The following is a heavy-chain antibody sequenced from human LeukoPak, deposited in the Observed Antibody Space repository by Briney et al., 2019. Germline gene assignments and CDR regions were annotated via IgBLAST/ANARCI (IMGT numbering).Heavy chain of an antibody. CDR3: AELGITMIGGV. Sequence: GGSLRLSCAASGFIFDDYGMSWVRQVPGKGLEWVSGLNWNGGSTGYADSVKGGFTISRDIANNSLYLQMNSLRAEDTAVYYCAELGITMIGGVWGKGTTVTISS. J-gene: IGHJ6*04. CDR1: GFIFDDYG. V-gene: IGHV3-20*04. D-gene: IGHD3-10*02. CDR2: LNWNGGST.